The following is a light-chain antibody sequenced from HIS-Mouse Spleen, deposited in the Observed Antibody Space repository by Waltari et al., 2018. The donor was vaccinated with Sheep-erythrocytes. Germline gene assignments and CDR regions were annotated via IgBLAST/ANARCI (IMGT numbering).Light chain of an antibody. CDR1: SSDVGSYNL. J-gene: IGLJ3*02. CDR3: CSYAGSSTPWV. CDR2: EGS. V-gene: IGLV2-23*01. Sequence: QSALTQPASVSGSPGQSITISCTGTSSDVGSYNLVSWYQQHPGKAPKLMIYEGSTRPSGVSNRFSGSSAGKTASLTISGLQAEDEADYYCCSYAGSSTPWVFGGGTKLTVL.